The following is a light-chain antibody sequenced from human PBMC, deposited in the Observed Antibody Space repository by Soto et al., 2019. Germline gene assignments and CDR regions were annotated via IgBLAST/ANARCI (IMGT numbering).Light chain of an antibody. J-gene: IGKJ5*01. CDR2: AAS. CDR1: QGIGSY. CDR3: QQLTSYPQT. V-gene: IGKV1-9*01. Sequence: DIQLTQSPSFLSASVGDRVTITCRASQGIGSYLAWYQQTPGQAPKLLIYAASSLQSGVPSRFSGSGSGTQFSLTIRSLHPEDFATYYCQQLTSYPQTFGQGTRLEIK.